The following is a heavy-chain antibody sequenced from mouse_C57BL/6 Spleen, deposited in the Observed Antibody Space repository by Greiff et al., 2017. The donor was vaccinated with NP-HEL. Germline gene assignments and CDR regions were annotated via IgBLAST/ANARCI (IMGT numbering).Heavy chain of an antibody. V-gene: IGHV1-22*01. J-gene: IGHJ3*01. CDR1: GYTFTDYN. CDR2: INPNNGGT. CDR3: ARDHGSSLAWLAY. Sequence: VQRKQSGPELVKPGASVKMSCNASGYTFTDYNMHWVKPSHGQRLYWIGYINPNNGGTSYNQKFKGKATLTVNKSSSTAYMELRSLTSEDSAVYYCARDHGSSLAWLAYWGQGTLVTVSA. D-gene: IGHD1-1*01.